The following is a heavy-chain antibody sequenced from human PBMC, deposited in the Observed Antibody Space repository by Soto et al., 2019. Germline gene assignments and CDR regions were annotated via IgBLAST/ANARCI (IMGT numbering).Heavy chain of an antibody. V-gene: IGHV3-21*01. CDR2: ISAITNYK. CDR3: AGGSRDTSGYYDFEY. J-gene: IGHJ4*02. Sequence: EVHLVESGGGLVKPGGSLRLSCAGSGLTLSSYGMSWVRQAPGKGLEWVSSISAITNYKYSADSLKGRFTISRDNAKNSLYLQMNSLRAEDTAVYYCAGGSRDTSGYYDFEYWGQGTLVTVSS. CDR1: GLTLSSYG. D-gene: IGHD3-22*01.